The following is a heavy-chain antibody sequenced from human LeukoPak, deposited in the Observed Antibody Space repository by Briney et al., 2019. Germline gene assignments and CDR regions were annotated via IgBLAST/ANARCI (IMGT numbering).Heavy chain of an antibody. V-gene: IGHV1-69*05. D-gene: IGHD6-19*01. Sequence: SVTVSCKASGGTFSSYAISWVRQAPGQGLEWMGGIIPIFGTANYAQKFQGRVTITTDESTSTAYMELSSLRSADTAVYYCARGPVAWGDAFDIWGQGTMVTVSS. CDR1: GGTFSSYA. CDR2: IIPIFGTA. CDR3: ARGPVAWGDAFDI. J-gene: IGHJ3*02.